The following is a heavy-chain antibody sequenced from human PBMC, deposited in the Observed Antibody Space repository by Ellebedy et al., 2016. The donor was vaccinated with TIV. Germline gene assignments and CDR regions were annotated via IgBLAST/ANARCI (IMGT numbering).Heavy chain of an antibody. V-gene: IGHV4-59*12. CDR2: MSSSGNT. CDR3: ARVTFRTMIPDF. D-gene: IGHD2/OR15-2a*01. CDR1: HGSIAPYS. J-gene: IGHJ4*02. Sequence: SETLSLTCSVFHGSIAPYSWSWIRQPPGKGLEWIGYMSSSGNTNYNPSLKSRVTTSIDTSKNQFSLKLSFVTAADTAVYYCARVTFRTMIPDFWGQGTLVTVSS.